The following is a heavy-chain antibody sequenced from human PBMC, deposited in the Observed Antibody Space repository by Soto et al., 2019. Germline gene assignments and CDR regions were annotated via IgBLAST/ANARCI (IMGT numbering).Heavy chain of an antibody. D-gene: IGHD7-27*01. CDR3: AKGGPNCGGFDY. CDR2: ISGAGSTT. J-gene: IGHJ4*02. V-gene: IGHV3-23*01. CDR1: GFTFSSSA. Sequence: LRLSCAASGFTFSSSAMSWVRQAPGKGLEWVSAISGAGSTTYYADSVKGRFTISRDNSKNTLYLQMNGLRAEDTAVYYYAKGGPNCGGFDYWGLGTLVTVSS.